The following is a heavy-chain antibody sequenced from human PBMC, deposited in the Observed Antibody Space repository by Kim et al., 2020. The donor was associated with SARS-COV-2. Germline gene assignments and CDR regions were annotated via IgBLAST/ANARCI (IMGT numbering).Heavy chain of an antibody. V-gene: IGHV1-18*01. Sequence: NDAQKLQGRVTMPTDTSTSTAYMELRSLRSDDTAVYYCASAAAIPYFDYWGQGTLVTVSS. D-gene: IGHD2-2*02. J-gene: IGHJ4*02. CDR3: ASAAAIPYFDY.